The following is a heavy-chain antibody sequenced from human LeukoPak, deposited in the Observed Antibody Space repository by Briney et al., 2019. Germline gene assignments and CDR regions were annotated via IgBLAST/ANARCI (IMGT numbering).Heavy chain of an antibody. CDR2: IIPILGIA. D-gene: IGHD1-1*01. Sequence: SVKVSCKASGGTFSSYAISWVRQAPGQGLEWMGRIIPILGIANYAQKFQGRVTITADKSTSTAYMELRSLRSDDTAVYYCAREYNNWNDDSFDGGRSDYDYWGQGTLVTVSS. V-gene: IGHV1-69*04. J-gene: IGHJ4*02. CDR3: AREYNNWNDDSFDGGRSDYDY. CDR1: GGTFSSYA.